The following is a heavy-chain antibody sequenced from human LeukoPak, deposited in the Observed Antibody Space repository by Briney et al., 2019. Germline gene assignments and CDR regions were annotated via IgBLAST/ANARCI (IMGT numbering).Heavy chain of an antibody. D-gene: IGHD5-18*01. CDR1: GFTFDDYG. V-gene: IGHV3-48*03. CDR2: ISSSGSTI. CDR3: ARARLGTAMAL. Sequence: GGSLRLSCAASGFTFDDYGMSWVRQAPGKGLEWVSYISSSGSTIYYADSVKGRFTISRDNAKNSLYLQMNSLRAEDTAVYYCARARLGTAMALWGQGTLVTVSS. J-gene: IGHJ4*02.